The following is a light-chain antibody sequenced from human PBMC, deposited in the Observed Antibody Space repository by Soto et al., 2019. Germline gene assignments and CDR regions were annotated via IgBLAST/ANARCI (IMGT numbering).Light chain of an antibody. CDR1: QDISDS. Sequence: DIQMTQSPSSLSASVGDRVTITCQASQDISDSLNWYQQKPGKAPNLVIFGASNLETGVPSRFSGSGSGTDLTLTISSLQPEDIATYYCQQYDERPLTFGGGTNVEIK. CDR2: GAS. V-gene: IGKV1-33*01. J-gene: IGKJ4*01. CDR3: QQYDERPLT.